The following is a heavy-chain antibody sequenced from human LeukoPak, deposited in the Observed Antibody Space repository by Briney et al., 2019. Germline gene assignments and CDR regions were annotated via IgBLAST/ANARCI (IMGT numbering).Heavy chain of an antibody. CDR2: ISYEGSSK. J-gene: IGHJ4*02. V-gene: IGHV3-30*18. CDR1: GFTFSNYG. Sequence: PGGSLRLSCAASGFTFSNYGMHWVRQAPGKGLEWVAFISYEGSSKYYADSVKGRFTISGDNSKNTLYLQMDSLTAEDTAVYYCAKMSDLSSSWSNFHFGGQGTLVTVSS. D-gene: IGHD6-13*01. CDR3: AKMSDLSSSWSNFHF.